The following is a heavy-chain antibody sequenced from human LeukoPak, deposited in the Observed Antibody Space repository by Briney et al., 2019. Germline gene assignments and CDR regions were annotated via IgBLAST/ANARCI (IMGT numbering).Heavy chain of an antibody. CDR2: ISGSGGST. Sequence: PGGSLRLSCAASGFTFSSYAMSWVRQAPGKGLEWVSAISGSGGSTYYADSVKGRFTISRDNSKNTLYLHMNSLRAEDTAVYYCAKVAVVVITLEYFDYWGQGTLVTVSS. CDR3: AKVAVVVITLEYFDY. D-gene: IGHD3-22*01. CDR1: GFTFSSYA. J-gene: IGHJ4*02. V-gene: IGHV3-23*01.